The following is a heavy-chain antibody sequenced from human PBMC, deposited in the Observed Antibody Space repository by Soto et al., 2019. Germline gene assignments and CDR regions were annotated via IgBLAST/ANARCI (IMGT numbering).Heavy chain of an antibody. J-gene: IGHJ4*02. Sequence: EVQLVESGGGLIQPGGSLRLSCAVSGFTVSNNYMSWVRQAPGKGLEGVSVIYSGGYTAYGDSVKGRFTISRDNSKNTLILKIKSLRAGDPAVFYCGTQRGGGGYWGQGTLVTVSS. V-gene: IGHV3-53*01. CDR2: IYSGGYT. CDR3: GTQRGGGGY. CDR1: GFTVSNNY. D-gene: IGHD6-25*01.